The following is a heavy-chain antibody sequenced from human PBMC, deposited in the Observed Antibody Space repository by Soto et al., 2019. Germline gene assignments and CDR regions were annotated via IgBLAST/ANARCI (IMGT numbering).Heavy chain of an antibody. V-gene: IGHV3-23*01. Sequence: GSLRLSCAASGFTFSSYAMSWVRQAPGKGLEWVSSFSGSGVTTYYADSVKGRFTISRDNSKNTLFLQMNSLRAEDTAVYYCAKLTATPLYWGRGTLVTVS. CDR3: AKLTATPLY. CDR1: GFTFSSYA. D-gene: IGHD2-21*02. CDR2: FSGSGVTT. J-gene: IGHJ4*02.